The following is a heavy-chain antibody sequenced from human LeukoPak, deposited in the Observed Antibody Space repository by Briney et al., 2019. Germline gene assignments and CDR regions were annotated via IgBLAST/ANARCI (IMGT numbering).Heavy chain of an antibody. Sequence: GGSLRLSCAASGFTFSSYSMSWVRQAPGKGLEWVSSISSSSSYINYADSVKGRFTISRDNAKNSLYLQMNSLRAEDTAVYYCAIITHRSVPFDYWGQGTLVTVSS. V-gene: IGHV3-21*01. J-gene: IGHJ4*02. D-gene: IGHD1-14*01. CDR1: GFTFSSYS. CDR3: AIITHRSVPFDY. CDR2: ISSSSSYI.